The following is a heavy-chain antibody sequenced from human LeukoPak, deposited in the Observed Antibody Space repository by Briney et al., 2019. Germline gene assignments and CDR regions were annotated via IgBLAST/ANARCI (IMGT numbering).Heavy chain of an antibody. V-gene: IGHV4-61*01. CDR2: IYYSGST. CDR1: GYSISSSYY. CDR3: ARGSNYGSGSYYTRGRKLDY. Sequence: SSETLSLTCTVSGYSISSSYYWGWIRQPPGQGLEWIGYIYYSGSTNYNPSLKSRVTISVDTSKNQFSLKLSSVTAADTAVYYCARGSNYGSGSYYTRGRKLDYWGQGTLVTVSS. J-gene: IGHJ4*02. D-gene: IGHD3-10*01.